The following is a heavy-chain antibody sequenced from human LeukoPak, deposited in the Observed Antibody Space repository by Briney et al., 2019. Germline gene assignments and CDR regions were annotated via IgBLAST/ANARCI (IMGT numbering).Heavy chain of an antibody. J-gene: IGHJ1*01. CDR3: TRGTSWFFTN. CDR1: GGSINNYY. V-gene: IGHV4-4*07. CDR2: LSSSGGT. D-gene: IGHD6-13*01. Sequence: SETLSLTCTVSGGSINNYYWSWFRQSAGKGLEWIGRLSSSGGTTDNPSLQNRVTISRDTSQNQFFLTLTSVTAADTALYYCTRGTSWFFTNWGQGILVTVSS.